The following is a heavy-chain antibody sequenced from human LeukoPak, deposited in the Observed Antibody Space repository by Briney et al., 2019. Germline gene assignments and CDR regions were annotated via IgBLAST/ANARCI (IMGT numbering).Heavy chain of an antibody. Sequence: HTGGSLRLSCAASGFTFSSYAMSWVRQAPGKGLEWVSAISGSGGSTYYADSVKGRFTISRDNSKNTLYLRMNSLRAEDTAVYYCAKIVVWFGDGDYWGQGTLVTVSS. J-gene: IGHJ4*02. CDR2: ISGSGGST. CDR3: AKIVVWFGDGDY. D-gene: IGHD3-10*01. CDR1: GFTFSSYA. V-gene: IGHV3-23*01.